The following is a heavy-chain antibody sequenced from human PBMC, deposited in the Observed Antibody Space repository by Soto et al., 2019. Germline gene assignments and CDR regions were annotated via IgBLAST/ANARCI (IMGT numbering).Heavy chain of an antibody. J-gene: IGHJ3*02. CDR1: GFTFSNYA. Sequence: PVGSLRLSCAASGFTFSNYAMSWVRQAPGKGLEWVSAISGSGGSTYYADSVKGRFTISRDNSKNTLYLQMYSLRAEDTAVYYCAKYRYSGSYLEAFDIWGQGTMVTVSS. V-gene: IGHV3-23*01. CDR3: AKYRYSGSYLEAFDI. CDR2: ISGSGGST. D-gene: IGHD1-26*01.